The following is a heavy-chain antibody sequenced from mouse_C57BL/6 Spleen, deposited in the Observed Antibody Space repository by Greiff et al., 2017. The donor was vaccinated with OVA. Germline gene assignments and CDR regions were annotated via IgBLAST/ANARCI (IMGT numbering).Heavy chain of an antibody. CDR3: ARPYYSNSWFAY. J-gene: IGHJ3*01. Sequence: VQLVESGAELVRPWASVKLSCKASGYTFTDYYINWVKQRPGQGLEWIARIYPGSGNTYYNEKFKGKATLTAEKSSSTAYMQLSSLTSEDSAVYFCARPYYSNSWFAYWGQGTLVTVSA. D-gene: IGHD2-5*01. CDR1: GYTFTDYY. CDR2: IYPGSGNT. V-gene: IGHV1-76*01.